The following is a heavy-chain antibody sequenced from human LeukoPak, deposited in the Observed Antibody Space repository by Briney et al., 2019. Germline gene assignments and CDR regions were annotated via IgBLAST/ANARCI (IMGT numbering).Heavy chain of an antibody. D-gene: IGHD3-16*02. CDR1: GFTFSSYG. V-gene: IGHV3-30*18. CDR3: AKTMITFGGVIDKLDY. Sequence: GGSLRLSCAASGFTFSSYGMHWVRQAPGKGLEWVAVISYDGSNKYCADSVKGRFTISRDNSKNTLYLQMNSLRAEDTAVYYCAKTMITFGGVIDKLDYWGQGTLVTVSS. J-gene: IGHJ4*02. CDR2: ISYDGSNK.